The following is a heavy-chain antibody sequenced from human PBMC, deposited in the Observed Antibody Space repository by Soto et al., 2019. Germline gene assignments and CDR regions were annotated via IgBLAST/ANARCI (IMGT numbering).Heavy chain of an antibody. CDR3: ARRSPSWAFDI. CDR1: RFTFSSYA. V-gene: IGHV3-23*01. J-gene: IGHJ3*02. D-gene: IGHD2-15*01. Sequence: EVQLLESGGCLVQPGGSLRLSCAASRFTFSSYAMSWVRQAPGKGLEWVSAISGSRSSTYYADSVKVRFTISRDNSKNTLYLQMNSLRAEDTAVYYCARRSPSWAFDIWGQGTMVTVSS. CDR2: ISGSRSST.